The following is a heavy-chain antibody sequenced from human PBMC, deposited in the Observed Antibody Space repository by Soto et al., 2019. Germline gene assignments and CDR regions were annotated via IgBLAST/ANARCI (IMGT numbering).Heavy chain of an antibody. Sequence: SETLSLTCAFSGGSISSGGYSWSWIRQPPGKGLEWIGYIYHSGSTYYNPSLKSRVTISVDRSKNQFSLKLSSVTAADTAVYYCARVVGSSSWYGKKYNWFDPWGQGTLVTVSS. CDR3: ARVVGSSSWYGKKYNWFDP. D-gene: IGHD6-13*01. CDR1: GGSISSGGYS. CDR2: IYHSGST. J-gene: IGHJ5*02. V-gene: IGHV4-30-2*01.